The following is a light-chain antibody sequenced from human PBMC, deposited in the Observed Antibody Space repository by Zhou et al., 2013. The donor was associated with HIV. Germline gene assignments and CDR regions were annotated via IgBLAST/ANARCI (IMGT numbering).Light chain of an antibody. CDR2: KAS. CDR1: QSISGW. CDR3: QQYSTYALYT. V-gene: IGKV1-5*03. Sequence: DIQMTQSPSTLSASVGDRVTITCRASQSISGWLAWYQQKPGTAPKLLIYKASTLESGVPSRFRGSGSGTEFTLTISSLQPDDFATYYCQQYSTYALYTFGQGTKLEIK. J-gene: IGKJ2*01.